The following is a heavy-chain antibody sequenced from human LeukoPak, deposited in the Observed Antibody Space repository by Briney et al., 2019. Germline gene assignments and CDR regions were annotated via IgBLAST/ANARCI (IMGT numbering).Heavy chain of an antibody. CDR1: GFSLTTHGVG. D-gene: IGHD3-22*01. Sequence: SGPTLVNPTQTLTLTCTFSGFSLTTHGVGVGWIRQPPGKALEWLALIYWDDDKRYSPSLKHRLTITKDTSKDQVVLTLTNMDPVDTASYFCAHIQFYYDSSPYYHDVFDIWGQGAMVTVSS. CDR3: AHIQFYYDSSPYYHDVFDI. J-gene: IGHJ3*02. V-gene: IGHV2-5*02. CDR2: IYWDDDK.